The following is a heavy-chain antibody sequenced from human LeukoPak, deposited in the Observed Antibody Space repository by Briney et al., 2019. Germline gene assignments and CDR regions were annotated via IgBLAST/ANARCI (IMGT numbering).Heavy chain of an antibody. CDR1: GYTFTGYD. J-gene: IGHJ3*02. D-gene: IGHD2-15*01. V-gene: IGHV1-3*03. CDR2: INAGNGNT. CDR3: ARGRYCSGGSCYRNLRLHAFDI. Sequence: ASVKVSCKASGYTFTGYDMHWVRQAPGQRLEWMGWINAGNGNTKYSQQFQGRVTITRDTSASTAYMELSSLRSEDMAVYYCARGRYCSGGSCYRNLRLHAFDIWGQGTMVTVSS.